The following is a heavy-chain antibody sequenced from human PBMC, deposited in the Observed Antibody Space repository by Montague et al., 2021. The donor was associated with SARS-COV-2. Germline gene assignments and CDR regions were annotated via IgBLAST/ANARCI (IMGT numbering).Heavy chain of an antibody. D-gene: IGHD3-3*01. J-gene: IGHJ5*02. CDR3: ASYDFWSGYTDDL. V-gene: IGHV4-61*02. CDR1: GVSITSDIYF. Sequence: TMSLTCTVSGVSITSDIYFWHWFRQPAGKGLEWIGRVYPLATNKYNPSLRSRLTLAFDTSKNQISLNLTSVTAADAAVYYCASYDFWSGYTDDLWGPGIRVTVSS. CDR2: VYPLATN.